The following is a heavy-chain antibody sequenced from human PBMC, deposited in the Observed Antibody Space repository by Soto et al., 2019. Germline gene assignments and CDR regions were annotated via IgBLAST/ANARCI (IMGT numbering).Heavy chain of an antibody. Sequence: TLSLTCTVSGGSISSGGYYWSWIRQHPGKGLEWIGYIYYSGSTYYNPSLKSRVTISVDTSKNQFSLKLSSVTAADTAVYYCARLYDSSGHYGPDAFDIWGQGTMVTVSS. J-gene: IGHJ3*02. CDR3: ARLYDSSGHYGPDAFDI. CDR1: GGSISSGGYY. V-gene: IGHV4-31*03. D-gene: IGHD3-22*01. CDR2: IYYSGST.